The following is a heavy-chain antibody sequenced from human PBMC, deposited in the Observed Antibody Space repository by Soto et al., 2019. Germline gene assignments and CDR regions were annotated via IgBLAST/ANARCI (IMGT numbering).Heavy chain of an antibody. D-gene: IGHD3-3*01. CDR3: ARLSGYDFWSGYLPPIDY. J-gene: IGHJ4*02. CDR1: GGSISSYY. CDR2: IYYSGST. Sequence: ASETLSLTCTVSGGSISSYYWSWIRQPPGKGLEWIGSIYYSGSTYYNPSLKSRVTISVDTSKNQFSLKLSSVTAADTAVYYCARLSGYDFWSGYLPPIDYWGQGTLVTVSS. V-gene: IGHV4-59*05.